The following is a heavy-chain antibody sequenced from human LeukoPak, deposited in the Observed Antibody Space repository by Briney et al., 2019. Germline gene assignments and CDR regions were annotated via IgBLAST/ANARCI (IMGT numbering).Heavy chain of an antibody. D-gene: IGHD3-10*01. V-gene: IGHV1-69*05. CDR1: GGTFSSYA. Sequence: GASVKVSCKASGGTFSSYAISWVRQAPGQGLEWMGGIIPIFGTANYAQKFQGRVTITTDESTSTAYMELSSLRSEDTAVYYCARSGGSGSYSYHFDYWGREPWSPSPQ. J-gene: IGHJ4*02. CDR3: ARSGGSGSYSYHFDY. CDR2: IIPIFGTA.